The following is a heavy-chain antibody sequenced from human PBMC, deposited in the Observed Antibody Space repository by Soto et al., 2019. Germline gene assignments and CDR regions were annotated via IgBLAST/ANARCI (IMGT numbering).Heavy chain of an antibody. CDR2: IYSGGTT. D-gene: IGHD2-15*01. Sequence: EVLLVESGGGLVQPGGSLRLSCAASGFTVSNNYMSWVRQAPGKGLEWVSVIYSGGTTYYSDSVKGRFTISRDNSKNTWYLQMNSLRAEDTALYYCAREAREYCSGGSCYSRDYWGQGTLVTVFS. CDR3: AREAREYCSGGSCYSRDY. CDR1: GFTVSNNY. J-gene: IGHJ4*02. V-gene: IGHV3-66*01.